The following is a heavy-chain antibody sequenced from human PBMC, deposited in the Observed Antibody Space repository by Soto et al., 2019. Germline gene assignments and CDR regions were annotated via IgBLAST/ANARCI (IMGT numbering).Heavy chain of an antibody. CDR2: IIPIFGTA. V-gene: IGHV1-69*13. Sequence: RASVKVSCKASGGTFSSYAISWVRQAPGQGLEWMGGIIPIFGTANYAQKFQGRVTITADESTSTAYMELSSLRSEDTAVYYCARDRWYYDFWSGYFGQGWFDPWGQGTLVTVSS. CDR1: GGTFSSYA. J-gene: IGHJ5*02. D-gene: IGHD3-3*01. CDR3: ARDRWYYDFWSGYFGQGWFDP.